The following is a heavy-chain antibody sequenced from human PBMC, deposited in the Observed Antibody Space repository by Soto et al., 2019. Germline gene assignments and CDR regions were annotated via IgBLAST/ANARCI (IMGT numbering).Heavy chain of an antibody. V-gene: IGHV3-30-3*01. CDR3: ARGRLGPDSAHYYYGMDV. D-gene: IGHD1-26*01. J-gene: IGHJ6*02. CDR1: GFTFSSYA. Sequence: QVQLVESGGGVVQPGRSLRLSCAASGFTFSSYAMHWVRQAPGKGLEWVAVISYDGSNKYYADSVKGRFTIPRENSTNTLYLQMNSLRAEDTAVYYCARGRLGPDSAHYYYGMDVWGQGTTVTVSS. CDR2: ISYDGSNK.